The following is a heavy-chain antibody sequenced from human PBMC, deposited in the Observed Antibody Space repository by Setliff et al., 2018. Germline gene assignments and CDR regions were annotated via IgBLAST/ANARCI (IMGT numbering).Heavy chain of an antibody. Sequence: ASVKVSCKASGYTFTNYDINWVRQATGQGLEWMGWMSPNSGDTGYAQKFQGRVTMTRDTSVNTAYMEVSSLRSEDTAVYYCARGQLAVAGSAVDYWGQGTLVTVSS. J-gene: IGHJ4*02. D-gene: IGHD6-19*01. V-gene: IGHV1-8*02. CDR3: ARGQLAVAGSAVDY. CDR2: MSPNSGDT. CDR1: GYTFTNYD.